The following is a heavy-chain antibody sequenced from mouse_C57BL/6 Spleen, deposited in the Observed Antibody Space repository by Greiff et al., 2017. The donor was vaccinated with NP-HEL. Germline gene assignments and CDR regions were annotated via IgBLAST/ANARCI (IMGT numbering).Heavy chain of an antibody. J-gene: IGHJ4*01. D-gene: IGHD2-13*01. CDR1: GYTFTDYY. CDR3: ARWGLTNAMDY. CDR2: INPNNGGT. V-gene: IGHV1-26*01. Sequence: EVQLQQSGPELVKPGASVKISCKASGYTFTDYYMNWVKQSHGKSLEWIGDINPNNGGTSYNQKFKGKATLTVDKSSSTAYMELRSLTSEDSAVYYCARWGLTNAMDYWGQGTSVTVSS.